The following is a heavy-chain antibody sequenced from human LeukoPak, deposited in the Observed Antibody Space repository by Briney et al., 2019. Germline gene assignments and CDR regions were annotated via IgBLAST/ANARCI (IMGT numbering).Heavy chain of an antibody. D-gene: IGHD3-22*01. CDR2: IYYSGST. CDR1: GGSISSSSYY. J-gene: IGHJ4*02. Sequence: PSETLSLTCTVSGGSISSSSYYWGWIRQPPGKGLEWIGSIYYSGSTYYNPSLKSRVTISVDTSKNQFSLKLSSVTAADTAVYYCASSVAVYDGSGYHGCYFDYWGQGTLVTVSS. CDR3: ASSVAVYDGSGYHGCYFDY. V-gene: IGHV4-39*01.